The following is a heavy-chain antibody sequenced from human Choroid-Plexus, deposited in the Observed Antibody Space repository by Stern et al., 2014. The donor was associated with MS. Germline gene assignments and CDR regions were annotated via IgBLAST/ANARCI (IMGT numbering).Heavy chain of an antibody. CDR2: ISPMFGVE. Sequence: QVQLVESGAEVKKPESSVKVSCKASGGSFSSFDISWVRQGPGQRLEWLGEISPMFGVENYAQNFQGRVTFTADESTSTAYMELSSLRSEDTAVYYCARHQGGVAANWGQGTLVTVSS. J-gene: IGHJ4*02. D-gene: IGHD6-13*01. CDR3: ARHQGGVAAN. V-gene: IGHV1-69*01. CDR1: GGSFSSFD.